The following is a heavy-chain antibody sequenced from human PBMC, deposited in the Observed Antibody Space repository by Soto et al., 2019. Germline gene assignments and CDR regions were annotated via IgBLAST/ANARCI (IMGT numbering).Heavy chain of an antibody. D-gene: IGHD2-2*01. Sequence: GGSLRLSCAASGFTFSSYAMSWVRQAPGKGLEWVSAISGSGGSTYYADSVKGRFTISRDNSKNTLYLQMNSLRAEDTAVYYCAKSAVFIVVVPAAMPNWFDPWGQGTLVTVSS. J-gene: IGHJ5*02. CDR3: AKSAVFIVVVPAAMPNWFDP. CDR1: GFTFSSYA. V-gene: IGHV3-23*01. CDR2: ISGSGGST.